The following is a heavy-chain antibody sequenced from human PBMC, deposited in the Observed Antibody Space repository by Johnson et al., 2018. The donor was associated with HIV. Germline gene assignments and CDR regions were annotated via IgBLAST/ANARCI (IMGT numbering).Heavy chain of an antibody. CDR2: ISYDGSNK. D-gene: IGHD6-6*01. V-gene: IGHV3-30*03. CDR3: ARVGSSSSYAFDI. Sequence: QVQLVESGGGVIRPGGSLRLSCAASGFTFDDYGMSWVRQAPGKGLEWVAVISYDGSNKYYADSVKGRFTISRDNSKNTLYLQMTSLRAEDTAVYYCARVGSSSSYAFDIWGQGTMVTVSS. J-gene: IGHJ3*02. CDR1: GFTFDDYG.